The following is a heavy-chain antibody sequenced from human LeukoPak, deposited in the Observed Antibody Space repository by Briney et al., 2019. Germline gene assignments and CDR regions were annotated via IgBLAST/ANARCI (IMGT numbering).Heavy chain of an antibody. CDR3: ARATTVSRGYYYYYMDV. V-gene: IGHV1-46*01. J-gene: IGHJ6*03. D-gene: IGHD4-17*01. Sequence: ASVKVSCKASGYTFTRYYMYWVRQAPGQGLEWMGIINPSGGSTNYAQKLQGRVTMTTDTSTSTAYMELRSLRSDDTAVYYCARATTVSRGYYYYYMDVWGKGTTVTVSS. CDR1: GYTFTRYY. CDR2: INPSGGST.